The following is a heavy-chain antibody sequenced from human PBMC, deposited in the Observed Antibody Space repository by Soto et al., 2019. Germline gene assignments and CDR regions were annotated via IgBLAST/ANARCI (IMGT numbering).Heavy chain of an antibody. D-gene: IGHD6-13*01. V-gene: IGHV1-8*01. CDR1: GYTFTSYD. J-gene: IGHJ2*01. CDR2: MNPNSGKT. CDR3: ARRGFSSSWGFWYFGL. Sequence: QVQLVQSGAEVKKPGASVKVSCKASGYTFTSYDINWVRQATGQGLEWMGWMNPNSGKTGYAQKFQGRVTMTRNTSICTAYMELSSMRSEDTAVYFCARRGFSSSWGFWYFGLWGRGTLVTVSS.